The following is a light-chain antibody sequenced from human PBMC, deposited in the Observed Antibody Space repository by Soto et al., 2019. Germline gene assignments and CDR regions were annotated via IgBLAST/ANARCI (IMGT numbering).Light chain of an antibody. J-gene: IGKJ1*01. V-gene: IGKV3-20*01. Sequence: EIVLTQSPGTLSLFPGERATSSCRASQSVASSYLAWYQQKFGQAPRLLIYGASNRAAGIPDRFSGSGSGTDFTLTISRLEPEDSAVYFCQQYRTSPRTFGQGTKVEI. CDR2: GAS. CDR3: QQYRTSPRT. CDR1: QSVASSY.